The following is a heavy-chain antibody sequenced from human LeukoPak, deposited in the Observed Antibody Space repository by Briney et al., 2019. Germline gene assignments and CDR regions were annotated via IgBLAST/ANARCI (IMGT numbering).Heavy chain of an antibody. V-gene: IGHV4-4*07. J-gene: IGHJ3*02. Sequence: SETLSLTCTVSGGSISSYYWSWIRQPAGKGLEWIGRIYTSGSTNYNPSLKSRVTMSVDTSKNQFSLKLSSVTAADTAVYYCAATMVQGVQRVWDAFDIWGQGTTVTVSS. D-gene: IGHD3-10*01. CDR2: IYTSGST. CDR3: AATMVQGVQRVWDAFDI. CDR1: GGSISSYY.